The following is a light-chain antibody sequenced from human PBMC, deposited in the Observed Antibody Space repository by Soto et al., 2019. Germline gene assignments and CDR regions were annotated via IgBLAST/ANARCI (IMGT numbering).Light chain of an antibody. V-gene: IGKV3-15*01. CDR3: QQYNNWPPT. J-gene: IGKJ2*01. CDR2: GAS. CDR1: QSVSSN. Sequence: EIVMTQSPATLSVSPGERATLSCRASQSVSSNLAWYQQTPGQAPRLLIYGASTRSTGIPARFSGSGSGTDFTLAISSLQSEDFAVYYCQQYNNWPPTFAPGTKLEIK.